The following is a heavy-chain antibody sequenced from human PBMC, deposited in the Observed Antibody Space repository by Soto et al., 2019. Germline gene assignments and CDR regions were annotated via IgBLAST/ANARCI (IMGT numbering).Heavy chain of an antibody. J-gene: IGHJ4*02. Sequence: GGSLRLSCATSGFPFSIYSMNWVRQAPGKGLEWISHISGSGGTVYYADSVKGRFSISRDNAKNSLSLQMNSLTDEDTAVYFCARDESGQERYCSSCSCHYPYYFDSWGQGTLVTAPQ. CDR1: GFPFSIYS. V-gene: IGHV3-48*02. CDR2: ISGSGGTV. CDR3: ARDESGQERYCSSCSCHYPYYFDS. D-gene: IGHD2-2*01.